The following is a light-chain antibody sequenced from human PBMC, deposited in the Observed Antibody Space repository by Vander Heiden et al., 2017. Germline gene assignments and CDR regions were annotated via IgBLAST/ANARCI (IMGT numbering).Light chain of an antibody. V-gene: IGLV7-46*01. CDR1: TGTVSSGHY. Sequence: QAVVPQEPSLTVSPGGTVTLTCGSSTGTVSSGHYPYWFQQKPGQAPRTLIYDTNNKHSWTPARFSGSLLGGKAALTLSGAQPEDEAEYYCMLSYSGGRVVFGGGTKLSVL. CDR3: MLSYSGGRVV. J-gene: IGLJ3*02. CDR2: DTN.